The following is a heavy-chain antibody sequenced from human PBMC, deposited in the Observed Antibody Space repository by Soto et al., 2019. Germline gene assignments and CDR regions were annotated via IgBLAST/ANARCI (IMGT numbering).Heavy chain of an antibody. D-gene: IGHD3-22*01. Sequence: RASVKVSCKASGGTFSSYAISWVRQAPGQGLEWMGGIIPIFGTANYAQKFQGRVTITADESTSTAYMELSSLRSEDTAVYYCASENDSSGYYSGSPFDYWGQGTMVTV. J-gene: IGHJ4*02. CDR2: IIPIFGTA. CDR1: GGTFSSYA. CDR3: ASENDSSGYYSGSPFDY. V-gene: IGHV1-69*13.